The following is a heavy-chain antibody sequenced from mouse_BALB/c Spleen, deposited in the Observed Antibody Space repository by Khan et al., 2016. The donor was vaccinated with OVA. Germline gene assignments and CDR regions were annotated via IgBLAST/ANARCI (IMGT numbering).Heavy chain of an antibody. D-gene: IGHD1-1*01. V-gene: IGHV1-20*02. CDR2: INPHIGET. Sequence: VQLKESGPELVKPGASVKISCKASGYSFTGYFMNWVMQSHGKSLEWIGRINPHIGETFYNQKFKDKATLTVDESSTTAHMELRSLSSEDSAVYYCARKNGSDFDYWGQGTTPTVSS. CDR1: GYSFTGYF. CDR3: ARKNGSDFDY. J-gene: IGHJ2*01.